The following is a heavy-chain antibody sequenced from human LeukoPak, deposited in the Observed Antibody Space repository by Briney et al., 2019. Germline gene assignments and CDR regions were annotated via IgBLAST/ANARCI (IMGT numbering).Heavy chain of an antibody. Sequence: PSETLSLTCAVSGGSISSGGYSWSWIRQPPGKGLEWIGYIYHSGSTYYNPSLKSRVTISVDRSKNQFSLKLSSVAAADTAVYYCARAISRVVAATTDVFDIWGQGTMVTVSS. D-gene: IGHD2-15*01. CDR3: ARAISRVVAATTDVFDI. CDR1: GGSISSGGYS. CDR2: IYHSGST. V-gene: IGHV4-30-2*01. J-gene: IGHJ3*02.